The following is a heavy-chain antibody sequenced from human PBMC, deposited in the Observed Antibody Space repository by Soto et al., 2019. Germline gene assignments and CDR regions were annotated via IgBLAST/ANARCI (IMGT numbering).Heavy chain of an antibody. J-gene: IGHJ5*02. CDR3: ASSAAAGTPPGGFDP. Sequence: QVRLVQSGAEVKKPGSSVKVSCKASGGTFSSYAISWVRQAPGQGLEWMGGIIPIFGTANYAQKFQGRVTITADESTSTAYMELSSLRSEDTAVYYCASSAAAGTPPGGFDPWGQGTLVTVSS. V-gene: IGHV1-69*01. CDR1: GGTFSSYA. CDR2: IIPIFGTA. D-gene: IGHD6-13*01.